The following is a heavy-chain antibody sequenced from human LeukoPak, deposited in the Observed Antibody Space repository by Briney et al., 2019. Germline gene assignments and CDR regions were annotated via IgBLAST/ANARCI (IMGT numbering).Heavy chain of an antibody. CDR2: IRGSGGGT. J-gene: IGHJ3*02. Sequence: GGSLRLSCAASGFTFSSYSMNWVRQAPGKGPEWVSAIRGSGGGTEYADSVRGRFTISRDNSKNTLYLQMNRLRVEDTAVYYCARDPNGDYVGAFDILGQGTMVTVSS. V-gene: IGHV3-23*01. CDR3: ARDPNGDYVGAFDI. D-gene: IGHD4-17*01. CDR1: GFTFSSYS.